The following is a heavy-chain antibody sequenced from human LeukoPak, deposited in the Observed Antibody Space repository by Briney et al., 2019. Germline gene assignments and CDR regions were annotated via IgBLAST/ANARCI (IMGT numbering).Heavy chain of an antibody. CDR1: GGTFSSYA. J-gene: IGHJ3*02. D-gene: IGHD5-24*01. CDR2: INPNSGGT. V-gene: IGHV1-2*02. CDR3: ARAWMATNPVNDAFDI. Sequence: ASVKVSCKASGGTFSSYAISWVRQAPGQGLEWMGWINPNSGGTNYAQKFQGRVTMTRDTSISTAYMELSRLRSDDTAVYYCARAWMATNPVNDAFDIWGQGTMVTVSS.